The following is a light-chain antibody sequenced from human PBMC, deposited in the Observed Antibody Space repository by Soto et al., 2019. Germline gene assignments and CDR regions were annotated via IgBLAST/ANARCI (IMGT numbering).Light chain of an antibody. CDR1: SSDVGTYNL. J-gene: IGLJ2*01. CDR2: EVV. V-gene: IGLV2-23*02. CDR3: CSYAGSSMFV. Sequence: QSALTQSASVSGSPGQSITISCTGSSSDVGTYNLVSWYQHHPGKAPKLMISEVVKRPSGVSNRFSGSKSGNTASLTISGLQAEDEADYYCCSYAGSSMFVFGGGTKVSVL.